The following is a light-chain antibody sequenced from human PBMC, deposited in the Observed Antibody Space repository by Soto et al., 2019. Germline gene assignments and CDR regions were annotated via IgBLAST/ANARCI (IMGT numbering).Light chain of an antibody. J-gene: IGKJ4*01. Sequence: EIVLTQSPATLSLSPGERATLSCRASQSVNTFLAWYQQKPGQAPRLLISDASNRATGIPAMFSGSGSGTDFTLTISSLEPEDFAVYYCQQRFNWPGLTFGGGTKVEIK. V-gene: IGKV3-11*01. CDR3: QQRFNWPGLT. CDR1: QSVNTF. CDR2: DAS.